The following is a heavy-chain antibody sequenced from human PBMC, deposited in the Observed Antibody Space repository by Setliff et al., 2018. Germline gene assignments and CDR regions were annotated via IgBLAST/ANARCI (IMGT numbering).Heavy chain of an antibody. CDR3: ARDPGHRSGTWSLDY. V-gene: IGHV4-39*07. J-gene: IGHJ4*02. Sequence: SETLSLTCTVSGVSISSTTYYWTWVRQPPGKGLEWIGTVSFFGSSYYSPSLKSRLAISLDTSGNRFSLKLNSVTAADTAVYSCARDPGHRSGTWSLDYWGQGTQVTVSS. CDR2: VSFFGSS. CDR1: GVSISSTTYY.